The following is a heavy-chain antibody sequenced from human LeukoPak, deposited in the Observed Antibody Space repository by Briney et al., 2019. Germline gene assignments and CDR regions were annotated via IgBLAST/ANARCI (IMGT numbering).Heavy chain of an antibody. J-gene: IGHJ4*02. Sequence: AGSLRLSCAASGFTFSSYSMNWVRQAPGKGLEWVSSISSSSSYIYYADSVKGRFTISRDNAKNSLYLQMNSLRAEDTAVYYCARDPSPLVDTAMAYDYWGQGTLVTVSS. CDR2: ISSSSSYI. V-gene: IGHV3-21*01. D-gene: IGHD5-18*01. CDR1: GFTFSSYS. CDR3: ARDPSPLVDTAMAYDY.